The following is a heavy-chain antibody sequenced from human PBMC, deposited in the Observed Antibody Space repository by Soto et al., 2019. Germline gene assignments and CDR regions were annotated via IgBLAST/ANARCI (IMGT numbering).Heavy chain of an antibody. V-gene: IGHV5-51*01. J-gene: IGHJ6*02. D-gene: IGHD5-12*01. CDR2: IYPGDSDT. CDR1: GYIFTRYW. Sequence: GESLKISCKASGYIFTRYWIGWVRQMPGKGLEWMGIIYPGDSDTRYSPSFQGQVTISVDKSISTAYLQWSSLKASDTAMYYCACPVEMATRARADYYYGMDVWGQGTTVTV. CDR3: ACPVEMATRARADYYYGMDV.